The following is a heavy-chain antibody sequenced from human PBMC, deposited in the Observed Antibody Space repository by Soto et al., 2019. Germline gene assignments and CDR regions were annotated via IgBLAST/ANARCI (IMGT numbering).Heavy chain of an antibody. J-gene: IGHJ5*02. V-gene: IGHV1-2*04. CDR2: INPNSGGT. Sequence: ASVKVSCKASGYTFTGYYMHWVRQAPGQGLEWMGWINPNSGGTNYAQKFQGWVTMTRDTSISTAYMELSRLRSDDTAVYYCARALIEARPRCFDPCGQRTLVTVSS. D-gene: IGHD6-6*01. CDR1: GYTFTGYY. CDR3: ARALIEARPRCFDP.